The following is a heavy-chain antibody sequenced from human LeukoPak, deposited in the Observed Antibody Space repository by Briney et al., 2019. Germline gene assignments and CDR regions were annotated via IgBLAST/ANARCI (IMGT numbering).Heavy chain of an antibody. J-gene: IGHJ6*03. CDR1: GFTFSSYG. Sequence: GRSLRLSCAASGFTFSSYGMHWVRQAPGKGLEWVAVIWYDGSNKYYADSVKGRFTISRGNSKNTLYLQMNSLRAEDTAVYYCAKDYYDFWSGPPPMDVWGKGTTVTVSS. V-gene: IGHV3-33*06. CDR2: IWYDGSNK. CDR3: AKDYYDFWSGPPPMDV. D-gene: IGHD3-3*01.